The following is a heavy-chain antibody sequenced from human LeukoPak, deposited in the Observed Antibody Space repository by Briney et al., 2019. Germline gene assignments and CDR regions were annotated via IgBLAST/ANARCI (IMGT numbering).Heavy chain of an antibody. Sequence: SQTLSLTCTVSGGSISSGGYYWSWIRQHPGKGLEWIGYIYYSGSTYYNPSLKSRVTISVDTSKNQFSLKLSSVTAADTAVYYCATGIAVAADDAFDIWSQGTMVTVSS. CDR1: GGSISSGGYY. J-gene: IGHJ3*02. CDR3: ATGIAVAADDAFDI. V-gene: IGHV4-31*03. D-gene: IGHD6-19*01. CDR2: IYYSGST.